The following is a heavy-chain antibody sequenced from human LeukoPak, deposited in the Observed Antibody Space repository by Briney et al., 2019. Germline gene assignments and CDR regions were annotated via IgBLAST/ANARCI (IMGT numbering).Heavy chain of an antibody. J-gene: IGHJ4*02. CDR1: GGSISSYY. CDR3: ARLPSSGWSYGYYFDY. V-gene: IGHV4-59*08. CDR2: IYYSGST. D-gene: IGHD6-19*01. Sequence: KTSETLSLTCTVSGGSISSYYWSWIRQPPGKGLEWIGYIYYSGSTNYNPSLKSRVTISVDTSKNQFSLKLSSVTAADTAVYYCARLPSSGWSYGYYFDYWGQGTLVTVSS.